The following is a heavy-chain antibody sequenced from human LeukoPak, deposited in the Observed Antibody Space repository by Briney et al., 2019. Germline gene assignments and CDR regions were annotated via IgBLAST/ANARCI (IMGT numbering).Heavy chain of an antibody. Sequence: SETLSLTCTVSGGSISSSSYYWGWIRQPPGKGLEWIGSIYYSGSTYYNPSLKSRVTISVDTSKNQFSLKLSSVTAADTAVYYCARDYWFGELFDYWGQGTLATVSS. J-gene: IGHJ4*02. V-gene: IGHV4-39*07. D-gene: IGHD3-10*01. CDR1: GGSISSSSYY. CDR3: ARDYWFGELFDY. CDR2: IYYSGST.